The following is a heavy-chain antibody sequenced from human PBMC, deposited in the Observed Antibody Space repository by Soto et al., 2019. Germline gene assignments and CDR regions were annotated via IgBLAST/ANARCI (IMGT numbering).Heavy chain of an antibody. CDR3: ARQAYGDDGAYY. V-gene: IGHV1-69*02. J-gene: IGHJ4*02. CDR1: GGTLSSYT. Sequence: KVSCKASGGTLSSYTISWVRQAPGKGLEWMGRIIPILGIANYAQKFQGRVTITADKSTSTAYMELSSLRSEDTAVYYCARQAYGDDGAYYWGQGTLVTVSS. CDR2: IIPILGIA. D-gene: IGHD4-17*01.